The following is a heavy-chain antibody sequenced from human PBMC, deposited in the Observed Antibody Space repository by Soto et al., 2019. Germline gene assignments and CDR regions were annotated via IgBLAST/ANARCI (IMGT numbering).Heavy chain of an antibody. CDR3: AASQGFHYYFDY. J-gene: IGHJ4*02. CDR1: GGTFSSYT. Sequence: SVKVSCKASGGTFSSYTISWVRQARGQGLEWMGRIIPIRGIANYAQKFQERVTITRDMSTGTAYMELSSLRSEDTAVYYCAASQGFHYYFDYWGQGTLVTVSS. V-gene: IGHV1-69*02. CDR2: IIPIRGIA.